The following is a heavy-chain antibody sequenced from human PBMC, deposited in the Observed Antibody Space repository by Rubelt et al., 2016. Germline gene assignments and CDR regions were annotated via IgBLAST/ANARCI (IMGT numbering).Heavy chain of an antibody. V-gene: IGHV1-2*02. CDR2: INPNSGGT. J-gene: IGHJ4*02. CDR3: ARDLYKGPRWLVAY. Sequence: QVQLVQSGAEVKKPGASVKISCKASGYTFTGYYMHWVRQAPGQGLEWMGWINPNSGGTNSAQKFEGRVTRTRYTSISKAYMERSRLRSDDTAVYYWARDLYKGPRWLVAYWGQGTLVTVSS. D-gene: IGHD6-19*01. CDR1: GYTFTGYY.